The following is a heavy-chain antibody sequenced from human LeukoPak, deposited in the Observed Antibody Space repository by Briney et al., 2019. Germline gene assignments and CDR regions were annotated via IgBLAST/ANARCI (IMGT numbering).Heavy chain of an antibody. CDR2: FNPSDGTS. CDR1: GYTFTSYY. D-gene: IGHD6-19*01. CDR3: ARLRSVAEFDY. Sequence: ASVKVSCKASGYTFTSYYIHWLRQAPGQGFEWMGLFNPSDGTSEHSQKFQGRVTMTGDTSTRTVYMELSGLRSEDTAVYYCARLRSVAEFDYWGQGTLITVSS. J-gene: IGHJ4*02. V-gene: IGHV1-46*01.